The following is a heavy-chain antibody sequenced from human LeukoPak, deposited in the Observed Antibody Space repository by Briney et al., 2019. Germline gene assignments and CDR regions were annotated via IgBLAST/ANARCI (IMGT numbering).Heavy chain of an antibody. V-gene: IGHV4-59*12. J-gene: IGHJ4*02. Sequence: SETLSLTCPVSGGSITSYHWNWIRQAPGKGLEWIGYISYSGSTSYNPSLKSRVTISMDTSKNQFSLKLSSVTAADTAVYYCARDISGSYYDYWGQGTLVTVSS. CDR1: GGSITSYH. D-gene: IGHD1-26*01. CDR3: ARDISGSYYDY. CDR2: ISYSGST.